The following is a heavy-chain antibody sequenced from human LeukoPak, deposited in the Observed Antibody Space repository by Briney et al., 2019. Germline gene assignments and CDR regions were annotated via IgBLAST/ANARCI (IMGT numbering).Heavy chain of an antibody. D-gene: IGHD3-10*02. CDR1: GYTLTDLS. V-gene: IGHV1-24*01. CDR2: FDPEDGET. J-gene: IGHJ6*02. Sequence: GASVKVSCKVSGYTLTDLSMHWVRQAPGKGLEWMGGFDPEDGETIYAQKFQGRVTMTEDTSTDTAYMELSSLRSEDTAVYYCARGNLKVFGEFSYYGMDVWGQGTTVTVSS. CDR3: ARGNLKVFGEFSYYGMDV.